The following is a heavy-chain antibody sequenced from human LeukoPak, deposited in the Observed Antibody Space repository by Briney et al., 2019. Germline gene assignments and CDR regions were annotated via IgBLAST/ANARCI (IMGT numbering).Heavy chain of an antibody. CDR1: GASVNSFY. Sequence: SETLSLTCSVSGASVNSFYWTWIRQAAGKGPEWIGRIYITGSTDYNPSLKSRVTIPLDKSNNEFSLKMNSVTAADTAVYFCARASGTYPNSLDSWGRGTLVIVSS. CDR2: IYITGST. CDR3: ARASGTYPNSLDS. V-gene: IGHV4-4*07. J-gene: IGHJ4*02. D-gene: IGHD1-26*01.